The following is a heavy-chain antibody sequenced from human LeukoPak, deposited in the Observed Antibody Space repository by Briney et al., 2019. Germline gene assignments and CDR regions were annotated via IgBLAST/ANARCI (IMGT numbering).Heavy chain of an antibody. D-gene: IGHD3-10*01. V-gene: IGHV3-48*03. CDR2: ISSSGSTI. J-gene: IGHJ4*02. Sequence: GGSLRLSCAASGFTFSSYEMNWVRQAPGKGLEWVSYISSSGSTIYYADSVKGRFTISRDNAKNSLYLQMNSLRAEDTAVYYCARDLWLGELLFRFDYWGQGTLVTVSS. CDR3: ARDLWLGELLFRFDY. CDR1: GFTFSSYE.